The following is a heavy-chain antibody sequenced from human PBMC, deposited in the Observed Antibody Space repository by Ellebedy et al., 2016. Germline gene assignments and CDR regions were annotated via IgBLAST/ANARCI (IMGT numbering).Heavy chain of an antibody. Sequence: GGSLRLXXAASGFTFSDYYMSWIRQAPGKGLEWVSYISSSSSYTNYADSVKGRFTISRDNAKNSLYLQMNSLRAEDTAVYYYARAGPTGMRHFDYWGQGTLVTVSS. CDR2: ISSSSSYT. CDR3: ARAGPTGMRHFDY. D-gene: IGHD1-1*01. CDR1: GFTFSDYY. J-gene: IGHJ4*02. V-gene: IGHV3-11*06.